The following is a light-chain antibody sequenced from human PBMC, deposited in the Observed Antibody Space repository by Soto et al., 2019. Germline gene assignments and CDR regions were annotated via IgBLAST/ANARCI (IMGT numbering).Light chain of an antibody. CDR3: QQYYNPPYT. Sequence: DIVMTQSPDSLAVSLGERATVNCKSSQSILYSSNNKDYLAWYQQKPGQPPKLLIYWASSRESGVPDRFSGSGSGKDFTLTISSLRAEDVAVYFCQQYYNPPYTFGQGTKLEIK. V-gene: IGKV4-1*01. J-gene: IGKJ2*01. CDR2: WAS. CDR1: QSILYSSNNKDY.